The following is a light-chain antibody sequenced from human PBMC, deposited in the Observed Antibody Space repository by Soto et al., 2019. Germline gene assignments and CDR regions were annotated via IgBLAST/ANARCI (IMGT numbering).Light chain of an antibody. V-gene: IGLV2-14*01. CDR1: SSEVCGYNY. CDR3: NSFRSSNPPYYV. Sequence: SVLAPPSPRSASPGQTITLSFPGNSSEVCGYNYVSWYQQHPGKAPKLMIYDVSNRPSGVSNRFSGSKSGNTASLTISGLQADDEADYYCNSFRSSNPPYYVFGTGTKVTVL. CDR2: DVS. J-gene: IGLJ1*01.